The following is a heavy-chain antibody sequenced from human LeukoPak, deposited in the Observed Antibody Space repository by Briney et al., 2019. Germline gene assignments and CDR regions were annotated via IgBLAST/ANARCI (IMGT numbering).Heavy chain of an antibody. Sequence: NPSETLSLTCTVSGGSISSSSYYWGWIRQPPGKGLEWIGRIYTSGSTNYNPSLKSRVTMSVDTSKNQFSLKLSSVTAADTAVYYCARSSSFKGWFDPWGQGTLVTVSS. J-gene: IGHJ5*02. CDR2: IYTSGST. V-gene: IGHV4-39*07. CDR3: ARSSSFKGWFDP. CDR1: GGSISSSSYY. D-gene: IGHD6-6*01.